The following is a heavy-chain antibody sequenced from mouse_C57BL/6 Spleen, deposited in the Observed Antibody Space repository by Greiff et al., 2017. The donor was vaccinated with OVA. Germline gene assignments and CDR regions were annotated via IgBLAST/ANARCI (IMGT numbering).Heavy chain of an antibody. D-gene: IGHD2-4*01. CDR3: ARSTGYDYDEELAY. CDR1: GFTFTDYY. Sequence: EVKLMESGGGLVQPGGSLSLSCAASGFTFTDYYMSWVRQPPGKGLEWLGFIRNKANGYTTEYSASVKGRFTISRDNSQSILYLQMNALRAEDSATYDCARSTGYDYDEELAYWGQGTLVTVSA. V-gene: IGHV7-3*01. J-gene: IGHJ3*01. CDR2: IRNKANGYTT.